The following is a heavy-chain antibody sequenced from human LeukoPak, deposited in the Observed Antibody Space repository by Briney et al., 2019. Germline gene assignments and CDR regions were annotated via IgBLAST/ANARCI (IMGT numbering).Heavy chain of an antibody. CDR1: GLTFSKYW. Sequence: GGSLRLSCAASGLTFSKYWMHWVRQDPGKGLVWVSRIDTDGSSTTYADSVKGRFTISRDNAKNTLYLQMNSLRAEDTAIYYCTRGGTTFDYWGQGTLVSVSS. V-gene: IGHV3-74*01. CDR3: TRGGTTFDY. CDR2: IDTDGSST. D-gene: IGHD1-1*01. J-gene: IGHJ4*02.